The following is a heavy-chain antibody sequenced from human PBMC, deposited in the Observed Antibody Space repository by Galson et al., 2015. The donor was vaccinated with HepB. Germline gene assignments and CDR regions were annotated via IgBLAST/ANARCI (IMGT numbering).Heavy chain of an antibody. CDR3: ARTQVHYYDSSGYYFSAFDI. Sequence: PALVKPTQTLTLTCTFSGFSLSTSGMCVSWIRQPPGKALEWLARIDWDDDKYYSTSLKTRLTISKDTSKNQVVLTMTNMDPVDTATYYCARTQVHYYDSSGYYFSAFDIWGQGTMVTVSS. CDR1: GFSLSTSGMC. V-gene: IGHV2-70*11. D-gene: IGHD3-22*01. CDR2: IDWDDDK. J-gene: IGHJ3*02.